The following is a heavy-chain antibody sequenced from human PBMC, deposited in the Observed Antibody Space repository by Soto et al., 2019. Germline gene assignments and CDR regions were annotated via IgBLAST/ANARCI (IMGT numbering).Heavy chain of an antibody. Sequence: PSETLSLTCTVSGDPITSYFWGWIRQPAGKGLEWIGHMFPGGTTSHNSSLKSRVSMSIDTSKNQFSLTLTSVTAADTAVYYCARTLSGFTYGSRQFYFDYWGQGTLVTVSS. J-gene: IGHJ4*02. V-gene: IGHV4-4*07. D-gene: IGHD3-10*01. CDR3: ARTLSGFTYGSRQFYFDY. CDR2: MFPGGTT. CDR1: GDPITSYF.